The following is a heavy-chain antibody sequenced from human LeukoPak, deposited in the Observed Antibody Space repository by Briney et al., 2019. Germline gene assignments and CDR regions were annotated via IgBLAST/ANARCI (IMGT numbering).Heavy chain of an antibody. D-gene: IGHD6-13*01. Sequence: PGGSLRLSCAASGFTFSSYSMNWVRQAPGKGLDWVSFISSSSAYIYYADSVKGRFTISRDNAKNSLYLQMNSLRAEDTAVYYCARRRVFSSSSFDIWGQGTMVTVSS. CDR2: ISSSSAYI. J-gene: IGHJ3*02. V-gene: IGHV3-21*04. CDR3: ARRRVFSSSSFDI. CDR1: GFTFSSYS.